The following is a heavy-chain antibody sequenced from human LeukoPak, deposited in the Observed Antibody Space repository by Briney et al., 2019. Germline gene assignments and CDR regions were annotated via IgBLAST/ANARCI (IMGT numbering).Heavy chain of an antibody. CDR1: GYTFTSYG. D-gene: IGHD5-18*01. V-gene: IGHV1-18*01. J-gene: IGHJ6*03. Sequence: GASVKVSCKASGYTFTSYGISRVRQAPGQGLEWMGWISAYNGNTNYAQKLQGRVTMTTDTSTSTAYMELRSLRSDDTAVYYCARLGYSYGHYYYYMDVWGKGTTVTVSS. CDR2: ISAYNGNT. CDR3: ARLGYSYGHYYYYMDV.